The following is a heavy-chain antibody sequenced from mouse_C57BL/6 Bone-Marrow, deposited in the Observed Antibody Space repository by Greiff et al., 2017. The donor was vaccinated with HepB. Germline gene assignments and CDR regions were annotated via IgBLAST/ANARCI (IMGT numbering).Heavy chain of an antibody. V-gene: IGHV1-81*01. D-gene: IGHD1-1*01. J-gene: IGHJ4*01. CDR1: GYTFTSYG. CDR2: IYPRSGNT. CDR3: ARNYGSNYAMDY. Sequence: QVQLQQSGAELARPGASVKLSCKASGYTFTSYGISWVKQSTGQGLEWIGEIYPRSGNTYYNEKFKGKATLTAEKSSSTADMELRSLTSEDSAVYFCARNYGSNYAMDYWGQGTSVTVSS.